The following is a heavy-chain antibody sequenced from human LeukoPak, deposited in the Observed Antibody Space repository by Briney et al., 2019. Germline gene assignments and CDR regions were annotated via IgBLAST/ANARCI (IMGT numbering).Heavy chain of an antibody. CDR3: ARWGYSSGWFTGDDAFDI. CDR2: ISYDGSNK. D-gene: IGHD6-19*01. Sequence: PGGSLRLSCAASGFTFSSYAMHWVRQAPGKGLEWVAVISYDGSNKYYADSVKGRFTISRDNSKNTLYLQMNSLRAEDTAVYYCARWGYSSGWFTGDDAFDIWGQGTMVTVSS. J-gene: IGHJ3*02. CDR1: GFTFSSYA. V-gene: IGHV3-30*04.